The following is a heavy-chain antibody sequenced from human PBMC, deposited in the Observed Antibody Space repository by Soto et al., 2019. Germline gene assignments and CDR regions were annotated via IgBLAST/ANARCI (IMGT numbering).Heavy chain of an antibody. D-gene: IGHD4-17*01. J-gene: IGHJ3*02. CDR3: ATYSATTHDGFDI. Sequence: QVQVVQSGAEVKKPGASVKVSCKTSGYTFTSYDISWVRQAPGQGREWMGWISGYNGNTNYAQKLQGRVTMTTDTTTSTAYLELRSLRSDDTAVYYCATYSATTHDGFDIWGQGTMVIVSS. CDR1: GYTFTSYD. V-gene: IGHV1-18*01. CDR2: ISGYNGNT.